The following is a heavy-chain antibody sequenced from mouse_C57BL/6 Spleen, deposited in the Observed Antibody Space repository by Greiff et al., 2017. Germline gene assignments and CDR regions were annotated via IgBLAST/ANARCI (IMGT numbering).Heavy chain of an antibody. CDR3: ARWLAYYFDY. Sequence: EVQLQQSGPVLVKPGASVKMSCKASGYTFTDYYMNWVKQSHGKSLEWIGVINPYNGGTSYNQKFKGKATLTVDKSSSTAYMELNSLTSEDSAVYYCARWLAYYFDYWGQGTTLTVSS. D-gene: IGHD2-2*01. J-gene: IGHJ2*01. CDR2: INPYNGGT. CDR1: GYTFTDYY. V-gene: IGHV1-19*01.